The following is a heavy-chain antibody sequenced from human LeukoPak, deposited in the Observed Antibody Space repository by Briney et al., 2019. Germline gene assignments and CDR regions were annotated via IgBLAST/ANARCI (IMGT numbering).Heavy chain of an antibody. CDR2: IYHSGSA. V-gene: IGHV4-59*01. J-gene: IGHJ4*02. CDR3: ARHSRTYYDFDS. CDR1: GGSISSYY. Sequence: TSETLSLTCTVSGGSISSYYWTWIRQPPGKGLEWIGYIYHSGSAKYNPSLKSRVTISVDASENQFSLKVASVTAADTAVYYCARHSRTYYDFDSWGQGTLVTVSS. D-gene: IGHD1-26*01.